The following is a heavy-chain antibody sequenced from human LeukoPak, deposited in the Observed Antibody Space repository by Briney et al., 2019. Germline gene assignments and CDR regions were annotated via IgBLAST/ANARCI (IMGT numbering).Heavy chain of an antibody. D-gene: IGHD2-2*02. CDR1: GFTFSSYW. J-gene: IGHJ1*01. Sequence: VGSLRLSCAASGFTFSSYWMSWVRQAPGKGLEWVANIKQDGSEKYYVDSVKGRFTISRDNAKNSLYLQMNSLRAEDTAVYYCAREVYCSSTRCYTGYFQHWGQGTLVTVSS. V-gene: IGHV3-7*01. CDR3: AREVYCSSTRCYTGYFQH. CDR2: IKQDGSEK.